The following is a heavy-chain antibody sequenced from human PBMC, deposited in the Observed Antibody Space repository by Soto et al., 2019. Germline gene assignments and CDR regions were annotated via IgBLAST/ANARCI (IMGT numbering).Heavy chain of an antibody. D-gene: IGHD6-6*01. J-gene: IGHJ4*02. CDR2: IYYSGST. CDR3: ARGRYSSSSPDD. Sequence: QVQLQESGPGLVKPSQTLSLTCTVSGASITSGGYYWSWIRQHPGKGLEWIGYIYYSGSTYYNPSLKSRVTISVDTSKNQFSLKLSSVTAADTAVYYCARGRYSSSSPDDWGQGTLVTVSS. CDR1: GASITSGGYY. V-gene: IGHV4-31*03.